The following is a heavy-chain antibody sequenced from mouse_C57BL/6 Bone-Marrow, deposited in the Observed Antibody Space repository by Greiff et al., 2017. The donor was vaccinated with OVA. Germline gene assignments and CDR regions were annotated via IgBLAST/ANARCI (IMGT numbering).Heavy chain of an antibody. Sequence: VQLQQPGAELVMPGASVKLSCKASGYTFTSYWMPWVKQRPGQGLEWIGEIDPSDSYTNYNQKFKGKSTLTVDKSSSTAYMQLSSLTSEDSAVYYCARLGDDDYLAYWGQGTLVTVSA. CDR2: IDPSDSYT. CDR3: ARLGDDDYLAY. V-gene: IGHV1-69*01. CDR1: GYTFTSYW. J-gene: IGHJ3*01. D-gene: IGHD2-4*01.